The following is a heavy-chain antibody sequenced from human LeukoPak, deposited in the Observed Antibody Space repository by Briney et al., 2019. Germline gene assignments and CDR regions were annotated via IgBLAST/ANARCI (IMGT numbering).Heavy chain of an antibody. Sequence: GESLKISCKGSGYSFTSYWIGWGRQMPGKGLEWMGIIYPGDSETKYSPSFEGQVTISADKSISTAYLQWSSLKASDTAMYYCARLVPQYYYDSSGYYHFDYWGQGTLLTVSS. CDR3: ARLVPQYYYDSSGYYHFDY. CDR2: IYPGDSET. J-gene: IGHJ4*02. V-gene: IGHV5-51*01. D-gene: IGHD3-22*01. CDR1: GYSFTSYW.